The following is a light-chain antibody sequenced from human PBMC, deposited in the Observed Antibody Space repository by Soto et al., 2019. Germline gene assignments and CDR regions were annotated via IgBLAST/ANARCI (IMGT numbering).Light chain of an antibody. CDR3: QQYNDWPPLT. V-gene: IGKV3D-15*01. J-gene: IGKJ4*01. Sequence: EIVMTQSPATLSVSPGERATLSCRASQSVSSNLAWYQQIPGQAPRILIYGASTRATGIPARFSGSGSGTEFTLTISSLPSEDFALYYCQQYNDWPPLTFGGGTKVEIK. CDR1: QSVSSN. CDR2: GAS.